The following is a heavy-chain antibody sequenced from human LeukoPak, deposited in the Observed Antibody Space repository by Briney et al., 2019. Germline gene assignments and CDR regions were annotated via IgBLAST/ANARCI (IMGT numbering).Heavy chain of an antibody. V-gene: IGHV4-59*08. CDR3: ASLDCGGDCYIDY. J-gene: IGHJ4*02. CDR2: IYYSGST. Sequence: SETLSLTCTVSGGSISSHYWSWIRQPPGKGLEWIGYIYYSGSTNYNPSLKSRVTISVDTSKNQFSLKLSSVTAADTAVYYCASLDCGGDCYIDYWGQGTLVTVSS. D-gene: IGHD2-21*02. CDR1: GGSISSHY.